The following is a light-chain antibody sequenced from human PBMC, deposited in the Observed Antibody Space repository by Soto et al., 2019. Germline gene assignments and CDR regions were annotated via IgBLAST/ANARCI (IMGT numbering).Light chain of an antibody. J-gene: IGLJ1*01. CDR1: KSDIGVYDF. V-gene: IGLV2-8*01. Sequence: QSVLTQPPSASGSPGQSVTISCTGTKSDIGVYDFVSWYQHHPGKAPRLIIYEVVQRPSGVPDRFSGSKSGNTASLTISGLQAEDEADYYCSSYASTSTAVFGTGTKVTVL. CDR2: EVV. CDR3: SSYASTSTAV.